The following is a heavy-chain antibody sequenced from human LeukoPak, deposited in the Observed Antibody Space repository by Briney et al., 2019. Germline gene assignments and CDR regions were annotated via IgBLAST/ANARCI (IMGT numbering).Heavy chain of an antibody. CDR3: ARILGVVGDAFDI. V-gene: IGHV5-51*01. D-gene: IGHD1-26*01. CDR1: GYSFTSYW. J-gene: IGHJ3*02. CDR2: INPGDSDT. Sequence: GESLKISCKGSGYSFTSYWIGWVRQMPGKGREWMGIINPGDSDTRYSPSFQGQVTISADKSISTAYLQWSSLKASDTAMYYCARILGVVGDAFDIWGQGTMVTVSS.